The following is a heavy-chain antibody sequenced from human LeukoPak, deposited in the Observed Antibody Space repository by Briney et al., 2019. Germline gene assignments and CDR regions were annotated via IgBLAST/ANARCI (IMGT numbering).Heavy chain of an antibody. CDR2: ISYDGSNK. D-gene: IGHD1-14*01. J-gene: IGHJ3*02. CDR1: GFTFSSYA. Sequence: GGSLRLSCAASGFTFSSYAMHWVRQAPGKGLEWVAVISYDGSNKYYADSVKGRFTISRDNSKNTLYLQMNSLRAEDTAVYYCARAPTTFNFDAFDIWGQGTMVTVSS. CDR3: ARAPTTFNFDAFDI. V-gene: IGHV3-30*14.